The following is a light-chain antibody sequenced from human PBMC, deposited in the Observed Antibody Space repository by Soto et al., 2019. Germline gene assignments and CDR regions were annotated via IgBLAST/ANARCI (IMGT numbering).Light chain of an antibody. V-gene: IGKV3-20*01. CDR3: HQYGSSPGT. Sequence: ETVLTQSPGTLSLSPGERATLSCRASQTVTSNYLAWYQQKPGQAPRLLIFGASIRDTGIPDRFSGSGSGTDVTLPISRLEPEDFAVYYCHQYGSSPGTFGQGTKVDIK. J-gene: IGKJ1*01. CDR1: QTVTSNY. CDR2: GAS.